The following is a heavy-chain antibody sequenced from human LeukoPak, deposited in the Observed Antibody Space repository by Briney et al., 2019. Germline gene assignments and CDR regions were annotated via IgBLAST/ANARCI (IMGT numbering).Heavy chain of an antibody. Sequence: ASVKVSCKASGYTFTSYGISWVRQAPGQGLEWMGWISAYNGHTKYAQKLQGRVTMTTDTSSSTAYMELRSPRSDDTAVYYCARGLGGSGSYLLTFDYWGQGTLVTVSS. CDR1: GYTFTSYG. J-gene: IGHJ4*02. CDR2: ISAYNGHT. V-gene: IGHV1-18*01. CDR3: ARGLGGSGSYLLTFDY. D-gene: IGHD1-26*01.